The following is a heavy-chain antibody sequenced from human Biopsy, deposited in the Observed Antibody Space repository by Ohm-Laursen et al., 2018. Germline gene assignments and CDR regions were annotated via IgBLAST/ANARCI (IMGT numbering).Heavy chain of an antibody. V-gene: IGHV3-23*01. CDR3: ATGPVQMVYANLRGEFAS. J-gene: IGHJ5*02. CDR1: GFTFTNYA. D-gene: IGHD2-8*01. Sequence: SLRLSCAASGFTFTNYAMSWVRQAPGKGLEWVSSISASDDSKYYGDSVKGRFTISRDSSTNTLYLQMNGLRADDTAVYYCATGPVQMVYANLRGEFASWGQGALVTVS. CDR2: ISASDDSK.